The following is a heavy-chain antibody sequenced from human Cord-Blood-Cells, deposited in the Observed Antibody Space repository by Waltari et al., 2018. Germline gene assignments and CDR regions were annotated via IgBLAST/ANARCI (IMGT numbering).Heavy chain of an antibody. CDR3: ARHLVVPAAIGAFDI. Sequence: EVQLVQSGAEVKKPGESLKISCKGSGYSFTSYWIGWVRQMPGKGLEWMGIIYPGDSDTRYSPAFQGQVTISADKSINTAYLQWSSLKASDTAMYYCARHLVVPAAIGAFDIWGQGTMVTVSS. CDR2: IYPGDSDT. J-gene: IGHJ3*02. D-gene: IGHD2-2*02. CDR1: GYSFTSYW. V-gene: IGHV5-51*01.